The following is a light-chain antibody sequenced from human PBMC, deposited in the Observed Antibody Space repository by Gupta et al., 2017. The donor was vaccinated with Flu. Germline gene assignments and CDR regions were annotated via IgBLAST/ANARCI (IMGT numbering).Light chain of an antibody. CDR3: QSYDSSLSAVL. CDR2: GNN. Sequence: SVLTQPPSVSGAPGQRVTISCTGSSSNIGAGYAVHWYQQLPGTAPKLLIYGNNNRPSGVPDRFSGSKSGTSASLAITGLQAEDEADYYCQSYDSSLSAVLFGGGTKLSVL. J-gene: IGLJ2*01. CDR1: SSNIGAGYA. V-gene: IGLV1-40*01.